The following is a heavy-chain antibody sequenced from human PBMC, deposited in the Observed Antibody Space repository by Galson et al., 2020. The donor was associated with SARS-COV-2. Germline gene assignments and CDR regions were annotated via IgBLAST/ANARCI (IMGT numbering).Heavy chain of an antibody. CDR2: ISHDGSNK. V-gene: IGHV3-30*01. Sequence: GESLKIPCAASGFTFSRYAMHWVRQAPGNGLEWVAVISHDGSNKYYADPVKGRSTISRDNSKNTLYLQMTSLRAEDTAVDYCARDRGGSYSSAFDCWGQGALGTVSS. CDR3: ARDRGGSYSSAFDC. D-gene: IGHD1-26*01. CDR1: GFTFSRYA. J-gene: IGHJ4*02.